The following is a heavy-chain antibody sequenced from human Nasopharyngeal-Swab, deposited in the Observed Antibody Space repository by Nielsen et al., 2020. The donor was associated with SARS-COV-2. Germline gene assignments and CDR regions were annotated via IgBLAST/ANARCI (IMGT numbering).Heavy chain of an antibody. CDR2: INPSGGST. V-gene: IGHV1-46*01. CDR1: GYTFTSYY. J-gene: IGHJ4*02. Sequence: ASVKASCKASGYTFTSYYMHWLRQAPGQGLEWMGIINPSGGSTSYAQKFQGRVTMTRDTSTSTVYMELSSLRSEDTAVYYCASSVVVISSFDYWGQGTLVTVSS. D-gene: IGHD3-22*01. CDR3: ASSVVVISSFDY.